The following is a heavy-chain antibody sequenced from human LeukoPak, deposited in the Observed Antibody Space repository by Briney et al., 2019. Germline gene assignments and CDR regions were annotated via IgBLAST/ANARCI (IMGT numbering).Heavy chain of an antibody. D-gene: IGHD6-19*01. CDR2: IYYSGST. J-gene: IGHJ4*02. V-gene: IGHV4-39*07. Sequence: WVCQPPGKGLEWIGSIYYSGSTYYNPSLKSRVTISVDTSKNQFSLKLSSVTAADTAVYYCARDYGSGFFDYWGQGTLVTVSS. CDR3: ARDYGSGFFDY.